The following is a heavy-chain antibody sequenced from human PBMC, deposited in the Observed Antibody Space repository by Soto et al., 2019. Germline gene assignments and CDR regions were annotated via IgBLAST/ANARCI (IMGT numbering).Heavy chain of an antibody. CDR3: AKDHRGPLEWFPGNWFDP. CDR1: GFTFSSYA. CDR2: ISGSGGST. Sequence: GGSLRLSCAASGFTFSSYAMSWVRQAPGKGLEWVSAISGSGGSTYYADSVKGRFTISRDNSKNTLYLQMNSLRAEDTAVYYCAKDHRGPLEWFPGNWFDPWGQGTLVTVSS. J-gene: IGHJ5*02. D-gene: IGHD3-3*01. V-gene: IGHV3-23*01.